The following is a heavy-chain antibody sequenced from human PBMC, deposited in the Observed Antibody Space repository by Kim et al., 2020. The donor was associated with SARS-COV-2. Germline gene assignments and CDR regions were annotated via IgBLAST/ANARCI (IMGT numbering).Heavy chain of an antibody. CDR2: ISYDGSNK. D-gene: IGHD4-4*01. CDR1: GFTFSSYA. Sequence: GGSLRLSCAASGFTFSSYAMHWVRQAPGKGLEWVAVISYDGSNKYYADSVKGRFTISRDNSKNTLYLQMNSLRAEDTAVYYCARPTTVTNYYYYMDVWGKETTVTVSS. J-gene: IGHJ6*03. V-gene: IGHV3-30-3*01. CDR3: ARPTTVTNYYYYMDV.